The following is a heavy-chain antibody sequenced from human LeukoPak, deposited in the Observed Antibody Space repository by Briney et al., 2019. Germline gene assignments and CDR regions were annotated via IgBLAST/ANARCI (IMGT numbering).Heavy chain of an antibody. J-gene: IGHJ5*02. D-gene: IGHD3-3*01. CDR1: GYTFTSYD. Sequence: ASVKVSCKASGYTFTSYDINWVRQATGQGLEWMGWMNPNSGNTGYAQKFQGRVTMTRNTSISTAYMELSSLRSEDTAVYYCARLDDFLNWFDPWGQRTLVTVSS. CDR2: MNPNSGNT. V-gene: IGHV1-8*01. CDR3: ARLDDFLNWFDP.